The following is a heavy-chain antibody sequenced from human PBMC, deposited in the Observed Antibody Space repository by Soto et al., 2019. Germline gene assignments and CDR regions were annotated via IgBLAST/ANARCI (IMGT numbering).Heavy chain of an antibody. CDR1: GFTFSSYS. D-gene: IGHD3-10*01. Sequence: EVQLVESGGGLVKPGGSLRLSCAASGFTFSSYSMNWVRQAPGKGLEWVSSISSSSSYIYYSDSVKGRFTISRDNANNSLYLQMNSLRAADTAVYYCAREGYYYGSGSYYQADAFDIWGQGTMVTVSS. CDR3: AREGYYYGSGSYYQADAFDI. J-gene: IGHJ3*02. V-gene: IGHV3-21*01. CDR2: ISSSSSYI.